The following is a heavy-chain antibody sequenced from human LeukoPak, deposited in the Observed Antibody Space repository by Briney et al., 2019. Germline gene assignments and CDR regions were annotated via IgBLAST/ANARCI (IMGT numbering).Heavy chain of an antibody. CDR3: ARADYDILTGYYTLFDY. Sequence: SETLSLTCNVSGYSISNNYYWGWIRQPPGKGLEWIGSMHHSGSTFISPSLNSRVTISVDKSKNQFSLKLSSVTAADTAVYYCARADYDILTGYYTLFDYWGQGTLVTVSS. J-gene: IGHJ4*02. CDR2: MHHSGST. CDR1: GYSISNNYY. V-gene: IGHV4-38-2*02. D-gene: IGHD3-9*01.